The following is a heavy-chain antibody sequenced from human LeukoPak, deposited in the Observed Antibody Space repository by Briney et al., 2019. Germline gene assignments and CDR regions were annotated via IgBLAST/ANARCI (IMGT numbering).Heavy chain of an antibody. CDR3: ARAGAAAGTRYHYYGMDV. J-gene: IGHJ6*02. Sequence: PSETLSLTCAVYGGSFSGYYWSWIHQPPGKGLEWIGEINHSGSTNYNPSLKSRVTISVDTSKNQFSLKLSSVTAADTAVYYCARAGAAAGTRYHYYGMDVWGQGTTVIVSS. V-gene: IGHV4-34*01. CDR2: INHSGST. CDR1: GGSFSGYY. D-gene: IGHD6-13*01.